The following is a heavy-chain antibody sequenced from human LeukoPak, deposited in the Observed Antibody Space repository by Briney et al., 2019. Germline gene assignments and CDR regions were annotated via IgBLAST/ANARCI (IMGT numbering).Heavy chain of an antibody. D-gene: IGHD6-19*01. CDR3: VKAAVAVDY. CDR2: IYHSGST. J-gene: IGHJ4*02. V-gene: IGHV4-4*02. Sequence: SETLSLTCTVSGCSISTSNWWNWVRQPPGKGLQWIGEIYHSGSTNYNPSLKSRVTISLDKSKNLFSLRLTSVTAADTAVYYCVKAAVAVDYWGQGTLVTVSS. CDR1: GCSISTSNW.